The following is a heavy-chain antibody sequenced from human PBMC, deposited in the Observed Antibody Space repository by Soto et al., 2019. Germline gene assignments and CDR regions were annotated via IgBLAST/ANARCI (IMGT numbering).Heavy chain of an antibody. CDR3: ARYDAESGSNKIDP. V-gene: IGHV4-61*01. J-gene: IGHJ5*02. Sequence: QVQLQESGPGLVKPSETLSVTCTVSGGSVSSRSHFWSWIRQPPGGGLQWIGYIFYSGSTNDNPSLKRRATLSVATSRNQFSLRLTSVTAADTAFYYCARYDAESGSNKIDPWGQGTLVTVSS. CDR1: GGSVSSRSHF. CDR2: IFYSGST. D-gene: IGHD5-12*01.